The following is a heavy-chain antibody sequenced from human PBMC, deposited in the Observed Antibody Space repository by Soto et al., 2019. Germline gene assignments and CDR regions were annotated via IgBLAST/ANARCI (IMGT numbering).Heavy chain of an antibody. D-gene: IGHD2-21*02. Sequence: PSETLSLTCTVSGGSISSYYWSWIRQPPGKGLEWIGYIYYSGSTNYNPSLKSRVTISVDTSKNQFSLKLNSVTAADTAVYYCERGVTRFDPWGQGTLVTVSS. V-gene: IGHV4-59*01. CDR1: GGSISSYY. CDR2: IYYSGST. CDR3: ERGVTRFDP. J-gene: IGHJ5*02.